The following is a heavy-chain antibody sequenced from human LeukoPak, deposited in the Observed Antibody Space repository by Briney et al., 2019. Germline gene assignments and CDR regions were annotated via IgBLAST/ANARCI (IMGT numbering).Heavy chain of an antibody. V-gene: IGHV3-48*01. CDR1: GFTFSSYS. CDR2: ISSSSSTI. D-gene: IGHD3-22*01. J-gene: IGHJ4*02. CDR3: ARSITVIVVVPFDY. Sequence: GGSLRLSCAASGFTFSSYSMNWVRQAPGKGLEWVSYISSSSSTIYYADSVKGRFTISRDNAKNSLYLQMNSLRAEDTAVYYCARSITVIVVVPFDYWGQGTLVTVSS.